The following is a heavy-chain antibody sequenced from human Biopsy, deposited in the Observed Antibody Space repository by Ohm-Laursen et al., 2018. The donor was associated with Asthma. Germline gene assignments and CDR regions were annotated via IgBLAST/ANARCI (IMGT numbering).Heavy chain of an antibody. CDR1: GFTFSSYA. V-gene: IGHV3-23*01. D-gene: IGHD2-8*01. CDR3: AKVHRVYAMVGYFDY. Sequence: SLRLSCAASGFTFSSYAMSWVRQSPGKGLEWVSAISGSGGSTYYADSVKGRFTISRDNSKNTLYLQMNSLRAEDTAVYYCAKVHRVYAMVGYFDYWGQGTLVTVSS. J-gene: IGHJ4*02. CDR2: ISGSGGST.